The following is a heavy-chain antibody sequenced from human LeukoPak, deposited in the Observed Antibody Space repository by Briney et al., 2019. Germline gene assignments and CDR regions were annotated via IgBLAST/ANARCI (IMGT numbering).Heavy chain of an antibody. D-gene: IGHD5-18*01. J-gene: IGHJ4*02. CDR3: ARPLRNPMKPTPMVTFVDY. CDR2: IKQDGSEK. Sequence: GSLRLSCAASGFTFSSYWMSWVRQAPGKGLEWVANIKQDGSEKYYVDSVKGRFTISRDNAKNSLYLQMNSLRAEDTAVYYCARPLRNPMKPTPMVTFVDYWGQGTLVTVSS. V-gene: IGHV3-7*01. CDR1: GFTFSSYW.